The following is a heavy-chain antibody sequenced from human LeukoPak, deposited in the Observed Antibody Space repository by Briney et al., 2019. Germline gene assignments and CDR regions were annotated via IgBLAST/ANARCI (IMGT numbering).Heavy chain of an antibody. CDR3: AKLGLDQGVYCSSISCYGTDY. Sequence: LAGGSLRLSCAASGFTFDDYAMHWVRHAPGKGLEWVSGISWNSSNIGYADSVKGRFTISRDNAKNSLYLQMHSLRAEDTALYYCAKLGLDQGVYCSSISCYGTDYGGQGTLVTVSS. D-gene: IGHD2-2*01. V-gene: IGHV3-9*01. CDR2: ISWNSSNI. CDR1: GFTFDDYA. J-gene: IGHJ4*02.